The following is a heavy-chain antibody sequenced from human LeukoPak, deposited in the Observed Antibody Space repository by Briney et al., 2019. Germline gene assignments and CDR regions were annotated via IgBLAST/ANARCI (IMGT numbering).Heavy chain of an antibody. CDR1: GYTFTGYY. Sequence: ASVKVSCKASGYTFTGYYMHWVRQAPGQGLEWMGWINPNSGGTNYAQKFQGRVTMTRDTSISTAYMELSRLRSDDTAGYYCARXGGAXAGTLDYWGQGTLVTVSS. CDR2: INPNSGGT. J-gene: IGHJ4*02. D-gene: IGHD6-13*01. CDR3: ARXGGAXAGTLDY. V-gene: IGHV1-2*02.